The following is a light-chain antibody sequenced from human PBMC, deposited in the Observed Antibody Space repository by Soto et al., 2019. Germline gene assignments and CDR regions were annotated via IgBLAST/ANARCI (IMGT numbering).Light chain of an antibody. CDR1: QSVSSRN. J-gene: IGKJ2*01. CDR3: LRYGDSPPAYT. V-gene: IGKV3-20*01. CDR2: GAS. Sequence: EIVLTQSPATVSLSPGERATLSCRASQSVSSRNLAWYRQKPGQAPSLLIFGASNRATGIPDRFSGSGSGTDFTLTISRLEPEDCAVYYCLRYGDSPPAYTFGQGTKLEI.